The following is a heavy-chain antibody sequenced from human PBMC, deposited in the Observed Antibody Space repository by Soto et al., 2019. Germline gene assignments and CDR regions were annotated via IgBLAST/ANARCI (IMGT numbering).Heavy chain of an antibody. J-gene: IGHJ4*02. D-gene: IGHD3-3*01. V-gene: IGHV3-23*01. CDR1: GFTFSSYA. CDR3: AKARSGDFWSGYYTGQVDY. Sequence: EVQLLESGGGLVQPGGSLRLSCAASGFTFSSYAMSWVRQAPGKGLEWVSAISGSGGSTYYADSVKGRFTISRDNSKNTLYLQMNSLRAEDTAVYYCAKARSGDFWSGYYTGQVDYWGQGTLVTVSS. CDR2: ISGSGGST.